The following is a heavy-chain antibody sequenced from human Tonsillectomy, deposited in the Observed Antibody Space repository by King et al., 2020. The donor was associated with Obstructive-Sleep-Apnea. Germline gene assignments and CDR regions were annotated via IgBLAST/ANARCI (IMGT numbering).Heavy chain of an antibody. V-gene: IGHV3-43*01. J-gene: IGHJ4*02. CDR3: TKDSGNYRGFEY. Sequence: VQLVESGGAVVQPGGSLRLSCAASGFTFKNYMMHWVRQPPGKGLEWVSLINWDGTFRLYADSVRGRFTISRDNSKNSLFLQMDSLGTEDGALYFCTKDSGNYRGFEYWGQGTLVTVSS. CDR2: INWDGTFR. CDR1: GFTFKNYM. D-gene: IGHD4-11*01.